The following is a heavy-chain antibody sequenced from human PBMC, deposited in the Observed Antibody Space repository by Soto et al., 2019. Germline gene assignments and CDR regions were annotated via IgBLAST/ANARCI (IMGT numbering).Heavy chain of an antibody. D-gene: IGHD3-3*01. V-gene: IGHV3-30*04. CDR3: AREIERLLGY. J-gene: IGHJ4*02. CDR2: ISYDGRNK. Sequence: QVQLVESGGGVVQPGRSLRLSCAASGFTFSSYAMHWVRQAPDKGLEWVAVISYDGRNKYYEDSVKGRFTISRDNSKNTLYLQMNSLRAEDTGVYYCAREIERLLGYWGQGTLVTVSS. CDR1: GFTFSSYA.